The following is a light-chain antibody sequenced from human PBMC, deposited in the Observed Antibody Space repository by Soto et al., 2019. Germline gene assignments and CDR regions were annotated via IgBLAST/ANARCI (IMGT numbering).Light chain of an antibody. CDR3: QSYDNSLSASVV. V-gene: IGLV1-40*01. CDR1: SSNIGAGYD. J-gene: IGLJ2*01. CDR2: DNN. Sequence: QSVLTQPPSVSGAPGQRVTISCTGSSSNIGAGYDVHWYQQLPGTAPRLLIYDNNNRPSGIPDRFSGSKSGTSASLVVTGLQAEDEADYYCQSYDNSLSASVVFGGGTKLTVL.